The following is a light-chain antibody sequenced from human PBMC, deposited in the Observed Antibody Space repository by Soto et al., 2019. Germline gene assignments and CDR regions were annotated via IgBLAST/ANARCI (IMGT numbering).Light chain of an antibody. Sequence: DSVMTQFPLSLSVTPGEPASISCRSSQSLLHSDGYNYLDWYVQKPGQSPQLLIYLGSNRASGVPDRFSGSESGTDFTLKISRGEAEDVGVYYCMQALQIRVEFGQGTKVEIK. CDR3: MQALQIRVE. CDR1: QSLLHSDGYNY. V-gene: IGKV2-28*01. CDR2: LGS. J-gene: IGKJ1*01.